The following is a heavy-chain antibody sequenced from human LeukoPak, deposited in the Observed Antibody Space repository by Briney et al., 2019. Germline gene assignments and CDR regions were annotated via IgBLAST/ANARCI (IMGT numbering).Heavy chain of an antibody. CDR1: GGSISSYY. CDR2: IYTSGST. V-gene: IGHV4-4*09. J-gene: IGHJ6*03. CDR3: ARLKVQYHYYYYMDV. D-gene: IGHD4-11*01. Sequence: PSETLSLTCTVSGGSISSYYWSWIRQPPGKGLEWIGYIYTSGSTNYNPSLKSRVTISVDTSKNQFSLKLSSVTAADTAVHYCARLKVQYHYYYYMDVWGKGTTVTVSS.